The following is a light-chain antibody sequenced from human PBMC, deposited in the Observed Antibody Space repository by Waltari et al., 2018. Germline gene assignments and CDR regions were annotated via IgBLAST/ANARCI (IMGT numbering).Light chain of an antibody. V-gene: IGKV3-15*01. J-gene: IGKJ4*01. CDR2: GAS. Sequence: EIVMTQSPATLSVSPGERATLSCRASQSISTNLVWYQQKPGQAPRLLIYGASTRATGIPARFSGSGSVTEFTLTISSLQSEDFALYYCQQYNDWPPLTFGGGTKVEIK. CDR3: QQYNDWPPLT. CDR1: QSISTN.